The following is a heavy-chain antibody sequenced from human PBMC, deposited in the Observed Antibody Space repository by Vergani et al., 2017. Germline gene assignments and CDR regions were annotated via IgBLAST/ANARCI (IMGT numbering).Heavy chain of an antibody. CDR3: AKGYYYDSSGLSNDAFDI. Sequence: EVQLVESGGGLVQPGRSLRLSCAASGFTFDDYAMHWVRQAPGKGLEWVSGISWNSGSTGYADSVKGRFTISRDNAKNSLYLQMNSLRAEDTALYYCAKGYYYDSSGLSNDAFDIWGQGTTVTVSS. D-gene: IGHD3-22*01. J-gene: IGHJ3*02. CDR1: GFTFDDYA. V-gene: IGHV3-9*01. CDR2: ISWNSGST.